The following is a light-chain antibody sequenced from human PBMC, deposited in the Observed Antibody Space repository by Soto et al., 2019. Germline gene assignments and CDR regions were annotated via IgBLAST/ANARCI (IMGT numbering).Light chain of an antibody. V-gene: IGLV2-23*01. CDR1: SSDVGSDNL. CDR2: EGS. J-gene: IGLJ2*01. Sequence: QSALTQPASVSGSPGQSITISYTGTSSDVGSDNLVSWYQQHPGKAPKLMIYEGSKRPSGVSNRFSGSKSGNTASLTISGLQAEDEADYYCCSYAGSSTAIFGGGTKLTVL. CDR3: CSYAGSSTAI.